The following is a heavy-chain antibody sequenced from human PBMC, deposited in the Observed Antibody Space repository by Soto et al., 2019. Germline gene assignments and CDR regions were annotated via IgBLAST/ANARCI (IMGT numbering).Heavy chain of an antibody. D-gene: IGHD3-10*01. V-gene: IGHV1-18*01. CDR1: GFTLNDFG. Sequence: QVQLVQSGAEVKKSGASVKVSCKASGFTLNDFGVSWVRQAPGQGLEWMGWISGYDGNTNFAQKYEGRVTMTIDSSTSTAYMELRNLRSDDTAMYYCGREKWFGQTPVDSWGQGTLVTVSS. CDR2: ISGYDGNT. J-gene: IGHJ4*02. CDR3: GREKWFGQTPVDS.